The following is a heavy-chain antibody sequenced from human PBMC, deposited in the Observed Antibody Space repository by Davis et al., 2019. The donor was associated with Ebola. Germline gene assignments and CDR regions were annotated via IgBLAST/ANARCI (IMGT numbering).Heavy chain of an antibody. V-gene: IGHV1-69*13. Sequence: SVKVSRKASGGTFSSYAISWVRQAPGQGLDWMGGIIPVFGIPKYAQKFQGRVTITADESTSTAYMELSSLRSEDTAVYYCARDRYSDGSGYFFEQSHWGQGTLVTVSS. CDR1: GGTFSSYA. CDR2: IIPVFGIP. CDR3: ARDRYSDGSGYFFEQSH. D-gene: IGHD3-22*01. J-gene: IGHJ4*02.